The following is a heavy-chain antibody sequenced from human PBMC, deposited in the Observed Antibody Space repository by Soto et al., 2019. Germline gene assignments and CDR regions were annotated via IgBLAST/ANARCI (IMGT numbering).Heavy chain of an antibody. Sequence: GGSLRLSCAAAGFTFSSYEMNWVRQAPGKWREWVSYISSSASTIYYAESVKGRFTISRDNAKNSLYLQMNSLRAEDTAVYYCASLITMIVVVPPPWGQGTLVTVSS. D-gene: IGHD3-22*01. CDR3: ASLITMIVVVPPP. CDR2: ISSSASTI. V-gene: IGHV3-48*03. CDR1: GFTFSSYE. J-gene: IGHJ5*02.